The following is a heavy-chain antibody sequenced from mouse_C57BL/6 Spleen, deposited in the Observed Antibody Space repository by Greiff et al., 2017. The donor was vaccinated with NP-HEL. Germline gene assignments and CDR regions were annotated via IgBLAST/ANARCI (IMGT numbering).Heavy chain of an antibody. Sequence: DVKLVESGGDLVKPGGSLKLSCAASGFTFSSYGMSWVRQTPDKRLEWVATISSGGSYTYYPDSVKGRFTISRDNAKNTLYLQMSSLKSEDTAMYYCASLYYYGSSYAMDYWGQGTSVTVSS. CDR3: ASLYYYGSSYAMDY. J-gene: IGHJ4*01. CDR2: ISSGGSYT. D-gene: IGHD1-1*01. CDR1: GFTFSSYG. V-gene: IGHV5-6*02.